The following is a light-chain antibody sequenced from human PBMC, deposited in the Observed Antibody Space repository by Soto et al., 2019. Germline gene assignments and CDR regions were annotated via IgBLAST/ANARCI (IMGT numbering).Light chain of an antibody. V-gene: IGKV3-15*01. Sequence: EIVMTQSPATLSVSPGERATLSCRASQSVDSNLAWYQQKLGQAPRLLIYGASTRATGVPDRFSGSGSGTEFTLTISSLQSEDFAVYYCQQYNNWPRTFGQGTRVEIK. CDR2: GAS. J-gene: IGKJ1*01. CDR3: QQYNNWPRT. CDR1: QSVDSN.